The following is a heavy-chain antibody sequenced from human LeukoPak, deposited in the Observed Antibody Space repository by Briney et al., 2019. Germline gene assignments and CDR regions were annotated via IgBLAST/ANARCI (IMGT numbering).Heavy chain of an antibody. CDR1: GFTFSSYA. CDR2: INHSGST. Sequence: GSLRLSCAASGFTFSSYAMSWIRQPPGKGLEWIGEINHSGSTNYNPSLKSRVTISVDTSKNQFSLKLSSVTAADTAVYYCARDPDEPTQHHFDHYWGQGTLVTVSS. V-gene: IGHV4-34*01. D-gene: IGHD3-9*01. CDR3: ARDPDEPTQHHFDHY. J-gene: IGHJ4*02.